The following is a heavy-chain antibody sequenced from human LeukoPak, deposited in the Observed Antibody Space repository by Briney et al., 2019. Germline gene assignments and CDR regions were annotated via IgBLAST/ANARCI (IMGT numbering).Heavy chain of an antibody. D-gene: IGHD1-26*01. CDR2: IYYSGST. V-gene: IGHV4-39*07. CDR1: GGSISSSSYY. J-gene: IGHJ5*02. Sequence: SETLSLTCTVSGGSISSSSYYWGWIRQPPGKGLEWIGSIYYSGSTYYNPSLKSRVTISVDPSKNQFSLKLTSVTAADTAVYYCAGSPPYSGSYQPSWFDPWGQGTLVTVSS. CDR3: AGSPPYSGSYQPSWFDP.